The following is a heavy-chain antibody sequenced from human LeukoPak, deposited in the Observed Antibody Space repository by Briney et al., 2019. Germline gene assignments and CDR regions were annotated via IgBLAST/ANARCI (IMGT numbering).Heavy chain of an antibody. CDR3: ARVWYYYDSSGYQYYFDY. CDR2: IDYSGST. V-gene: IGHV4-31*03. Sequence: SQTLSLTCTVSGGSISSGGYYWSWIRQHPGKGLEWIGYIDYSGSTYYNPSLKSRVTISVDTSKNQFSLKLSSVTAADTAVYYCARVWYYYDSSGYQYYFDYWGQGTLVTVSS. CDR1: GGSISSGGYY. J-gene: IGHJ4*02. D-gene: IGHD3-22*01.